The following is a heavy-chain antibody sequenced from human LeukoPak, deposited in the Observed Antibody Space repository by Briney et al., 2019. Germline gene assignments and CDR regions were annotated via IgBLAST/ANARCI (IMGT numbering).Heavy chain of an antibody. J-gene: IGHJ6*03. D-gene: IGHD3-3*01. CDR2: IYTRGST. Sequence: SETLSLTCNVSGGSISSGRYYWSWIRQPAGKGLEWIGRIYTRGSTNYNPSLKSRVTMSVDTSKNQFSLKLSSVTAADTAVYYCAREVAVEWYYYYYYYMDVWGKGTTVTISS. V-gene: IGHV4-61*02. CDR1: GGSISSGRYY. CDR3: AREVAVEWYYYYYYYMDV.